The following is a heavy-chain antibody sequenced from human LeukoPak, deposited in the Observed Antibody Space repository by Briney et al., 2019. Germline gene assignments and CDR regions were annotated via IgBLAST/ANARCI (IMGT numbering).Heavy chain of an antibody. V-gene: IGHV1-2*02. CDR2: INPNSGGT. D-gene: IGHD5-18*01. CDR3: ATKGEMVDTAMADDAFDI. CDR1: GYTFTGNH. Sequence: ASVKVSCKASGYTFTGNHMHWVRQAPGQGLEWMGWINPNSGGTNYAQKFQGRVIMTRDTSISTAYMELSRLRSDDTAVYYCATKGEMVDTAMADDAFDIWGQGTMVTVSS. J-gene: IGHJ3*02.